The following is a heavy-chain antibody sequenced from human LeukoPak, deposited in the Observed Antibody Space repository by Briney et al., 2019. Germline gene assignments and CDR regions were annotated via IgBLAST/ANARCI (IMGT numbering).Heavy chain of an antibody. CDR1: GGSISSDTYY. J-gene: IGHJ1*01. CDR2: IYTSGST. V-gene: IGHV4-61*02. CDR3: ARDLYGYFQH. D-gene: IGHD2-8*01. Sequence: PSQTLSLTCTVSGGSISSDTYYWSWIRQPAGKGLEWIGRIYTSGSTNYHPSLKSRVTISVDTSKNQFSLKLNSVTAADTAVYYCARDLYGYFQHWGQGTLVTVSS.